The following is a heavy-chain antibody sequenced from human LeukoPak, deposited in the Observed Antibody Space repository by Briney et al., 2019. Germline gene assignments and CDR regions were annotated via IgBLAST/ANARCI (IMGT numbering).Heavy chain of an antibody. CDR2: IKSKTEGGTT. Sequence: GGSLRLSCAASGFTFSNAWMTWVRQAPGKGLEWVGRIKSKTEGGTTDYAAPVKGRFTISRDDSKNTLYLQMNSLRAEDTAVYYCAKHGDTAMWLDYWGQGTLVTVSS. D-gene: IGHD5-18*01. J-gene: IGHJ4*02. V-gene: IGHV3-15*01. CDR1: GFTFSNAW. CDR3: AKHGDTAMWLDY.